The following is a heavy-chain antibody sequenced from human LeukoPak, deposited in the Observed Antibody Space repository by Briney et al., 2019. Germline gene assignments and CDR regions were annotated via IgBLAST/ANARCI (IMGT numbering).Heavy chain of an antibody. CDR3: AREAPGRSSWYAGASFAS. Sequence: PSQTLSLTCSVSGGSINSGDYYWSWIRQSPGKGLEWIGYIYYSGSTYYNPSLNNRFTISANTSKNQFSLKVNSVTAADTAVYSCAREAPGRSSWYAGASFASGGRGTLAAVS. D-gene: IGHD6-13*01. V-gene: IGHV4-30-4*01. J-gene: IGHJ4*02. CDR1: GGSINSGDYY. CDR2: IYYSGST.